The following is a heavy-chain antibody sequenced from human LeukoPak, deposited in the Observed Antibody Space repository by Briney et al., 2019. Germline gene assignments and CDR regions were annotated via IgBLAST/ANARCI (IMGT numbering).Heavy chain of an antibody. CDR3: ARQGDDYDLPNRY. V-gene: IGHV4-39*01. CDR2: IYYSGST. D-gene: IGHD4-17*01. CDR1: GGSISSSSYY. Sequence: SETLSLTCTVSGGSISSSSYYWGWIRQPPGKGLEWIGSIYYSGSTYYNPSLKSRVTISVDTSKNQFSLKLSSVTAADTAVYYCARQGDDYDLPNRYWGQGTLVTVSS. J-gene: IGHJ4*02.